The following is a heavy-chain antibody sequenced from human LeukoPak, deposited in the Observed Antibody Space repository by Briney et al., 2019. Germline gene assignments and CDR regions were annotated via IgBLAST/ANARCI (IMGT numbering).Heavy chain of an antibody. V-gene: IGHV4-4*02. CDR1: GGSISSSNW. J-gene: IGHJ3*02. D-gene: IGHD5-18*01. CDR2: IYHSGST. CDR3: ARPGVGSGRYGAFDI. Sequence: PSETLSLTCAVSGGSISSSNWWSWVRQPPGKGLEWIGEIYHSGSTNYNPSLKSRVTISADTSKNQFSLKLSSVTAADTAVYYCARPGVGSGRYGAFDIWGQGTMVTVSS.